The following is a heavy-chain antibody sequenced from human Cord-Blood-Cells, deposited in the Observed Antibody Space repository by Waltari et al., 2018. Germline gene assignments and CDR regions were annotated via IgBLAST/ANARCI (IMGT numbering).Heavy chain of an antibody. V-gene: IGHV4-34*01. CDR3: ARQFDILTGYYTFDI. Sequence: QVQLQQWGAGLLKPSETLSLTGAVYGGSFSGYYWSCIGQPPGKGLEWIGEINHSGSTNYNPSLKSRVTISVDTSKNQFSLKLSSVTAADTAVYYCARQFDILTGYYTFDIWGQGTMVTVSS. CDR1: GGSFSGYY. CDR2: INHSGST. J-gene: IGHJ3*02. D-gene: IGHD3-9*01.